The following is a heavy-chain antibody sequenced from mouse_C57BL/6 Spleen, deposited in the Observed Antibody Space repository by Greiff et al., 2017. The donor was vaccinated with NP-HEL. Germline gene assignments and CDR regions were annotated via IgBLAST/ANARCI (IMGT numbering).Heavy chain of an antibody. CDR1: GYTFTSYW. CDR2: IYPGSGST. D-gene: IGHD2-10*01. CDR3: ARGGAYYGNTRGFAY. J-gene: IGHJ3*01. Sequence: VQLQQPGAELVKPGASVKMSCKASGYTFTSYWITWVKQRPGQGLEWIGDIYPGSGSTNYNEKFKSKATLTVDTSSSTAYMQRSSLTSEDSAVYYCARGGAYYGNTRGFAYWGQGTLVTVSA. V-gene: IGHV1-55*01.